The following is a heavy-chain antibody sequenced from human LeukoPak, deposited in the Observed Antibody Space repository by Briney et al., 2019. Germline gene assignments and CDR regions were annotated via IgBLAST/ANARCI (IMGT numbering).Heavy chain of an antibody. D-gene: IGHD2-2*01. CDR2: IRSKAYGGTT. CDR3: TRRLGYCSSTSCYLDYYYGMDV. V-gene: IGHV3-49*04. J-gene: IGHJ6*02. Sequence: GGSLRLSCTASGFTFGDYAMSWVRQAPGKGLEWVGFIRSKAYGGTTEYAASVKGRFTISRDESKSIAYLQMNSLKTEDTAVYYCTRRLGYCSSTSCYLDYYYGMDVWGQGTTVTVSS. CDR1: GFTFGDYA.